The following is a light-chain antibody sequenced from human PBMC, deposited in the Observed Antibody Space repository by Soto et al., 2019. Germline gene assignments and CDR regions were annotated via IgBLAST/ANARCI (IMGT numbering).Light chain of an antibody. Sequence: EIVMTQSPATLSLSPGERATLSCRASQSISSHLAGYQQKPGQAPRLLIYDASNRATGIPARFSGGGSGTDFTLTISSLEPEDFAVYYCQQRSNWPLTFGGGTKVEIK. CDR1: QSISSH. V-gene: IGKV3-11*01. CDR2: DAS. J-gene: IGKJ4*01. CDR3: QQRSNWPLT.